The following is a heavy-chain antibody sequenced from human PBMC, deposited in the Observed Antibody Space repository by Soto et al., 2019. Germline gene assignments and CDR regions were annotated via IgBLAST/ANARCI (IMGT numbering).Heavy chain of an antibody. D-gene: IGHD5-12*01. V-gene: IGHV3-33*05. CDR3: ADIGGYDSAGGAY. Sequence: QVQLVESGGGVVQPGQSLRLACAASGFTFSAYGMHWVRQAPGKGLEWVTFISFNGKKTDYADSVKGRFTVSRDNFKNTLYLQMNSLRAEDTADYYCADIGGYDSAGGAYWGQGALVTVSS. CDR1: GFTFSAYG. CDR2: ISFNGKKT. J-gene: IGHJ4*02.